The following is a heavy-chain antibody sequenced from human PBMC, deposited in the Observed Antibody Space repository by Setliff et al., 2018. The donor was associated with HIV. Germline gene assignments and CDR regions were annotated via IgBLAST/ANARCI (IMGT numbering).Heavy chain of an antibody. CDR2: IYHSGST. D-gene: IGHD3-10*01. J-gene: IGHJ2*01. V-gene: IGHV4-30-2*01. CDR3: VRGAMVRGVWYFDL. CDR1: GGSISSGGYS. Sequence: SETLSLTCAVSGGSISSGGYSWSWIRQPPGKGLEWIGYIYHSGSTYYNPSLNSRVTISVDRSKNQFSLKLNSVTAADTAVYYCVRGAMVRGVWYFDLWGRGTLVTVSS.